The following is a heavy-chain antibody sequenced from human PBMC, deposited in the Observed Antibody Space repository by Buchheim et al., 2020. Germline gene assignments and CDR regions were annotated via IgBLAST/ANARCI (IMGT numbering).Heavy chain of an antibody. CDR1: GGTFSSYA. D-gene: IGHD3-10*01. Sequence: QVQLVQSGAEVKKPGSSVKVSCKASGGTFSSYAISWVRQAPGQGLEWMGRIIPILGIANYAQKFQGRVTITADKSTSTAYMELSSLRSEDTAVYYCARNYYGSGSYYNAYYYGMDVWGQGTT. J-gene: IGHJ6*02. CDR3: ARNYYGSGSYYNAYYYGMDV. V-gene: IGHV1-69*04. CDR2: IIPILGIA.